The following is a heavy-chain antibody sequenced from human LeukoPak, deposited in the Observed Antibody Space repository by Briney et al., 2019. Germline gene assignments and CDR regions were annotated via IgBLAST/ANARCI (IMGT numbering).Heavy chain of an antibody. J-gene: IGHJ4*02. CDR1: GYTLTELS. V-gene: IGHV1-24*01. CDR3: ATDTAMVKGYFDY. CDR2: FDPEDGET. D-gene: IGHD5-18*01. Sequence: ASVTVSCKVSGYTLTELSMHWVRQAPGKGLEWMGGFDPEDGETIYAQKFQGRVTMTEDTSTDTAYMELSSLRSEDTAVYYCATDTAMVKGYFDYWGQGTLVTVSS.